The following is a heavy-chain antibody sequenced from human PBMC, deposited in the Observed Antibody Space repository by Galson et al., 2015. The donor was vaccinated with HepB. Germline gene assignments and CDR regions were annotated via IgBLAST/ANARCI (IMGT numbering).Heavy chain of an antibody. CDR3: ARLLAVTTRAFDV. CDR1: GYSFSTYW. V-gene: IGHV5-51*03. J-gene: IGHJ3*01. D-gene: IGHD5-12*01. CDR2: IYPGDSDT. Sequence: QSGAEVKKPGESLKISCTGSGYSFSTYWIGWVRQIPGKGPEWMGIIYPGDSDTSDSPSFQGQVTISADKTITTAYLQWSSLKASDTAMYYCARLLAVTTRAFDVWGQGTMVTVSS.